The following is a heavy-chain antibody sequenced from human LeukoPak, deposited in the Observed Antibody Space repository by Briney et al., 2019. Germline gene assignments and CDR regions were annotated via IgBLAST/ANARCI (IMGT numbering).Heavy chain of an antibody. CDR1: GYTFTGYY. D-gene: IGHD2-15*01. CDR3: ARVDIVDYYYYMDV. Sequence: GASVKVSCKASGYTFTGYYMHWVRQAPGQGLEWMGWINPNSGGTNYAQKFQGRVTMTRDTSISTAYMELSRLRSDDTAVYYCARVDIVDYYYYMDVWGNGTTVTVSS. V-gene: IGHV1-2*02. J-gene: IGHJ6*03. CDR2: INPNSGGT.